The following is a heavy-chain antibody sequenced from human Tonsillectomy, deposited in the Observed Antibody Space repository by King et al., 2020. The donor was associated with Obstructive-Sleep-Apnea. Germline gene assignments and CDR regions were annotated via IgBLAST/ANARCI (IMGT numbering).Heavy chain of an antibody. D-gene: IGHD2-2*01. CDR3: SRDPGRSAADD. CDR2: AYYRSQWKN. CDR1: GDSVSNDSAS. V-gene: IGHV6-1*01. Sequence: VQLQQSGPGLVRPSQTLSVTCVISGDSVSNDSASWNWIRLSPSRGLEWLGRAYYRSQWKNDYAVSVNGRMSINVDTATHLISLHLKSVTPDDTAVYYSSRDPGRSAADDWGQGIPVTVSS. J-gene: IGHJ4*02.